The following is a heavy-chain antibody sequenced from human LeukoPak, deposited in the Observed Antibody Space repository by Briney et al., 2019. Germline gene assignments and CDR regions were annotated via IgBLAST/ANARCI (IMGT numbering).Heavy chain of an antibody. D-gene: IGHD2-15*01. J-gene: IGHJ4*02. Sequence: GGSLRLSCAASGFTSSSYAMSWVRQAPGKGLEWVSAISGSGGSTYYADSVKGRFTISRDNSKNTLYLQMNSLRAEDTAVYYCAKDLGIGRYCSGGSCYLFDYWGQGTLVTVSS. V-gene: IGHV3-23*01. CDR1: GFTSSSYA. CDR2: ISGSGGST. CDR3: AKDLGIGRYCSGGSCYLFDY.